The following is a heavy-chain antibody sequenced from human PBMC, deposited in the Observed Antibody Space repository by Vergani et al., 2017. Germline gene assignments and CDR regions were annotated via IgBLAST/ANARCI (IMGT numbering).Heavy chain of an antibody. Sequence: EVQLVLSGAEVKKPGESLKLSCKGSGYSFTSYWIGWVRQMPGKGLEWMGIIYPGDSDTRYSPSFQGQVTISADKTISTAYLQWSSLKASDTAMYYCARQLYSSSWTGAFDIWGQGTMVTVSS. CDR2: IYPGDSDT. CDR3: ARQLYSSSWTGAFDI. J-gene: IGHJ3*02. D-gene: IGHD6-13*01. CDR1: GYSFTSYW. V-gene: IGHV5-51*01.